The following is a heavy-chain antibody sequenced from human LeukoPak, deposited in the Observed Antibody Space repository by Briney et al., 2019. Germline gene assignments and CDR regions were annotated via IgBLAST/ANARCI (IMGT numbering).Heavy chain of an antibody. CDR3: ARRRDYYDSSGYYYIYFDY. J-gene: IGHJ4*02. V-gene: IGHV4-39*01. Sequence: PSETLSLTCTVSVGSISSSSYYWGWIRQPPGKGLEWIGSIYYSGSTYYNPSLKSRVTISVDTSKNQFSLKLSSVTAADTAVYYCARRRDYYDSSGYYYIYFDYWGQGTLVTVPS. CDR2: IYYSGST. CDR1: VGSISSSSYY. D-gene: IGHD3-22*01.